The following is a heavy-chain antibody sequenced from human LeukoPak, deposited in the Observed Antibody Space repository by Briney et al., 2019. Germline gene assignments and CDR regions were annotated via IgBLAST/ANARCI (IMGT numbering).Heavy chain of an antibody. CDR2: IYHSGST. CDR1: GGSISNYY. V-gene: IGHV4-59*12. Sequence: SETLSLTCTVSGGSISNYYWSWIRQPPGKGLEWIGYIYHSGSTYYNPSLKSRVTISVDRSKNQFSLKLSSVTAADTAVYYCARAGEGGYSGYFDYWGQGTLVTVSS. CDR3: ARAGEGGYSGYFDY. D-gene: IGHD5-12*01. J-gene: IGHJ4*02.